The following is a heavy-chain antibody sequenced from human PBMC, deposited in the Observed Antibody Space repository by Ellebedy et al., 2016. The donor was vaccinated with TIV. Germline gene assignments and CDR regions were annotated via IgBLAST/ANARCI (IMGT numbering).Heavy chain of an antibody. J-gene: IGHJ3*02. CDR1: GFTFDDYA. CDR2: ISWNSGSI. V-gene: IGHV3-9*01. D-gene: IGHD7-27*01. CDR3: ARGWGDAFDI. Sequence: GGSLRLSCAAFGFTFDDYAMHWVRQAPGKGLEWVSGISWNSGSIGYADSVKGRFTISRDNSKNTLYLQMNSLRAEDTAVYYCARGWGDAFDIWGQGTMVTVSS.